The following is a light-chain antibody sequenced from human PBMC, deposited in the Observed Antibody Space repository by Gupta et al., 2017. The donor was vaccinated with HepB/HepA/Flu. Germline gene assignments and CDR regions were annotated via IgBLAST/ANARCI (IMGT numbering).Light chain of an antibody. CDR3: AAWDDSLKGVV. Sequence: SVLTHPPPASETPGQRVTISCSGSSSNIGRNPVNWYRQLPDTAPKLLISHNDQRPSGGPDRFSGAKSVTSASLAISGRQSEDEADYYCAAWDDSLKGVVFGAGTKLTVL. CDR2: HND. V-gene: IGLV1-44*01. J-gene: IGLJ2*01. CDR1: SSNIGRNP.